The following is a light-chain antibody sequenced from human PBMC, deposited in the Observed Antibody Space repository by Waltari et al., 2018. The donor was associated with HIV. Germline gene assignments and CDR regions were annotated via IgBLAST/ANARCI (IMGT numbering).Light chain of an antibody. CDR2: EGS. V-gene: IGLV2-8*01. J-gene: IGLJ1*01. CDR3: TSYAGSGEYV. Sequence: QSALTQPPSASGSPGQSVTISCTGTSSAVGGYTSVTWYQHHPGKVPRLIMYEGSKRPSGVPDRFSGFKSGNTASLTVSGLQAEDEADYYCTSYAGSGEYVFGTGTKVTVL. CDR1: SSAVGGYTS.